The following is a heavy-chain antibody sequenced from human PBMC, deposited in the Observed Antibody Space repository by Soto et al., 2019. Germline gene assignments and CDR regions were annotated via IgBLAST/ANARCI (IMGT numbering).Heavy chain of an antibody. CDR2: IDWDDDN. Sequence: SGPTLVNTTPTHTLTCTFSGFSLSTSGMCVSWIRQPPGKALEWLALIDWDDDNYYSTSLKTRLTISKDTSKNQVVLTMTNMDPVDTATYYCARSFMATPTYYYYYGMDVWGQGTTVTVSS. V-gene: IGHV2-70*01. J-gene: IGHJ6*02. D-gene: IGHD5-12*01. CDR1: GFSLSTSGMC. CDR3: ARSFMATPTYYYYYGMDV.